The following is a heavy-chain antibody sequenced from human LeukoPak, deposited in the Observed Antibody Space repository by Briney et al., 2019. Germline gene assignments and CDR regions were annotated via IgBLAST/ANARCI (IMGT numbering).Heavy chain of an antibody. CDR3: ASGGQDYYGSGSYYFQH. D-gene: IGHD3-10*01. CDR2: TYYRSKWYN. CDR1: GDSVSSNSAA. Sequence: SQTLSLTCAISGDSVSSNSAAWNWIRQSPSRGLEWLGGTYYRSKWYNDYAVSVKSRITINPDTSKNQFSLQLNSVTPEDTAVYYCASGGQDYYGSGSYYFQHWGQGTLVTVSS. J-gene: IGHJ1*01. V-gene: IGHV6-1*01.